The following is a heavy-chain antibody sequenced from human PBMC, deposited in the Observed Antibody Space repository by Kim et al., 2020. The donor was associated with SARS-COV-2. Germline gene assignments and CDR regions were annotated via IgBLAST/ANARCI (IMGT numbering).Heavy chain of an antibody. CDR3: ARVLRYFDWLPKEHYYGMDV. CDR1: GYTFTSYG. V-gene: IGHV1-18*01. D-gene: IGHD3-9*01. Sequence: ASVKVSCKASGYTFTSYGISWVRQAPGQGLEWMGWISAYNGNTNYAQKLQGRVTMTTDTSTSTAYMELRSLRSDDTAVYYCARVLRYFDWLPKEHYYGMDVWGQGTTVTVSS. CDR2: ISAYNGNT. J-gene: IGHJ6*02.